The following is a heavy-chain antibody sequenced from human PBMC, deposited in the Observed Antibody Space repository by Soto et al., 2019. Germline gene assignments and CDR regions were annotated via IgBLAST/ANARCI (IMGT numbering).Heavy chain of an antibody. CDR1: GFTVSSNY. CDR2: IYSGGST. V-gene: IGHV3-66*01. J-gene: IGHJ6*03. Sequence: GGSLRLSCAASGFTVSSNYMSWVRQAPGKGLEWVSVIYSGGSTYYADSVKSRFTISRDNSKNTLYLQMNSLRAEDTAVYYCASKDYYYMDVWGKGTTVTVSS. CDR3: ASKDYYYMDV.